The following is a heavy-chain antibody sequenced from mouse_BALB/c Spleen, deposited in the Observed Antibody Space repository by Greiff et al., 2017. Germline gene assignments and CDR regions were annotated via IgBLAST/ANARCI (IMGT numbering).Heavy chain of an antibody. CDR2: IYPYNGGT. CDR1: GYTFTDYN. Sequence: VQLQQSGPELVKPGASVKISCKASGYTFTDYNMHWVKQSHGKSLEWIGYIYPYNGGTGYNQKFKSKATLTVDTSSSTAYMELRSLTSEDSAVYYCARGTATPFAYWGQGTLVTVSA. CDR3: ARGTATPFAY. J-gene: IGHJ3*01. D-gene: IGHD1-2*01. V-gene: IGHV1S29*02.